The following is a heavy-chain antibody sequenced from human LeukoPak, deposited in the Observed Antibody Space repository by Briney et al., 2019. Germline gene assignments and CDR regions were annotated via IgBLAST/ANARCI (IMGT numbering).Heavy chain of an antibody. J-gene: IGHJ4*02. D-gene: IGHD3-10*01. Sequence: GSLRPSCVASGFTFSTYSMNWVRQAPGKGLEWVSYITSSSSAKYYADSVKGRFTISRDNSKNALYLQVNSLRADDAALYYCAKSHYYGSGSIDYWGQGTLVTVSS. CDR1: GFTFSTYS. CDR3: AKSHYYGSGSIDY. V-gene: IGHV3-48*01. CDR2: ITSSSSAK.